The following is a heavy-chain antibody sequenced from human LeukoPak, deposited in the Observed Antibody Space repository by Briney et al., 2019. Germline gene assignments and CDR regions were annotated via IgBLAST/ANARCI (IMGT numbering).Heavy chain of an antibody. D-gene: IGHD1-26*01. CDR3: AKGELGGRGGATLFDY. CDR2: ISYDGSNK. J-gene: IGHJ4*02. CDR1: GFTFSSYA. Sequence: GGSLRLSCAASGFTFSSYAMHWVRQAPGKGLEWVAVISYDGSNKYYADSVKGRFTISRDNSKNTLYLQMNSLRAEDTAVYYCAKGELGGRGGATLFDYWGQGTLVTVSS. V-gene: IGHV3-30*04.